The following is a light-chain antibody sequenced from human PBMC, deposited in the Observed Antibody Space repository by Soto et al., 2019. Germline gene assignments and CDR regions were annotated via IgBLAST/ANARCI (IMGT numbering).Light chain of an antibody. J-gene: IGKJ3*01. CDR3: QKYDSLPMT. CDR2: DAS. V-gene: IGKV1-33*01. Sequence: DIQMTQSPSSLSASVGDRVTISCQASQDISNYLNWYQHKEGKAPKLLIYDASNLETGVPSRFSGSGFGTDFTLTISSLQPEDIETYYCQKYDSLPMTFGPGTKVDIK. CDR1: QDISNY.